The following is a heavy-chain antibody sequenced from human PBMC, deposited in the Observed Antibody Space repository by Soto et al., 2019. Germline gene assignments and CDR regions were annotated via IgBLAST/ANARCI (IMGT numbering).Heavy chain of an antibody. Sequence: EVRLLESGGGLVQPGGALRLSCAASGLTFGSPAMTWVRQAPGKGLEWISSLSGDGKATYYADSVKGRFTISRDISKNTLFLQMDSLRVEDTAIYFCARITRSWGQGTRVTVSS. CDR3: ARITRS. D-gene: IGHD3-3*01. J-gene: IGHJ5*02. CDR2: LSGDGKAT. CDR1: GLTFGSPA. V-gene: IGHV3-23*01.